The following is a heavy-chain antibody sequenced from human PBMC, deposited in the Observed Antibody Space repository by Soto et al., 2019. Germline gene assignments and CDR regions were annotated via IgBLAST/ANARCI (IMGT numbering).Heavy chain of an antibody. CDR3: AREKTPYGMDV. CDR1: GYTFTSYD. CDR2: LNPNSGNT. J-gene: IGHJ6*02. V-gene: IGHV1-8*01. Sequence: QVQLVQSGAEVKKPGASVTVSCKASGYTFTSYDINWVRQATGQGLEWMGWLNPNSGNTGYAQKFQGRVTMTRNTSISTAYMELRSLRSEDTAGYYCAREKTPYGMDVWGQGNTVTVSS.